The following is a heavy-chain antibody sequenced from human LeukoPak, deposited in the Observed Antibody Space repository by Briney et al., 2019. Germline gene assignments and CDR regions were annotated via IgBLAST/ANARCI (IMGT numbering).Heavy chain of an antibody. CDR1: GVFISSGYH. Sequence: SETLSLTCAVEGVFISSGYHWGWIRQPPGKGLEWIGTVCHGVTYYDPSLKSRVSISADTSKNLFSLNLSSVTAADTAVYYCARDRGFNTARGVPSWFDPWGQGTLVTVSS. V-gene: IGHV4-38-2*02. CDR3: ARDRGFNTARGVPSWFDP. J-gene: IGHJ5*02. D-gene: IGHD3-10*01. CDR2: VCHGVT.